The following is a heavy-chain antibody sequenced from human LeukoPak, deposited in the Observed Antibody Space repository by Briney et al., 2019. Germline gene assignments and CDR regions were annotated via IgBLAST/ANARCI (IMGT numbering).Heavy chain of an antibody. CDR1: GGSFSGYY. J-gene: IGHJ4*02. CDR3: ASSRGVGYCSSTSCHPYY. V-gene: IGHV4-34*01. D-gene: IGHD2-2*01. Sequence: SETLSLTCAVYGGSFSGYYWSWIRQPPGKGLEWIGEINHSGSTNYNPSLKSRVTISADTSKNQFSLKLSSVTAADTAVYYCASSRGVGYCSSTSCHPYYWGQGTLVTVSS. CDR2: INHSGST.